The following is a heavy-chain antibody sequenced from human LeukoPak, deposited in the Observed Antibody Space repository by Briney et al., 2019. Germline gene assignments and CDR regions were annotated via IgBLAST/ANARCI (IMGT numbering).Heavy chain of an antibody. Sequence: ASVKVSCKASGYTFTGYYMHWVRQAPGQGLEWMGWINPNSGGTNYAQKFQGRVTMTRDTSISTAYMELSRLRSDDTAVYYCVRDGGDYYDSSDYEYWGQGTLVTVSS. V-gene: IGHV1-2*02. CDR1: GYTFTGYY. CDR3: VRDGGDYYDSSDYEY. CDR2: INPNSGGT. J-gene: IGHJ4*02. D-gene: IGHD3-22*01.